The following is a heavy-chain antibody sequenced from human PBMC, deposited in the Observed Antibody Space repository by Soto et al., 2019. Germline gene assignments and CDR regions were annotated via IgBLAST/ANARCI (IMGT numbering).Heavy chain of an antibody. D-gene: IGHD4-4*01. CDR2: ISAYNGYT. Sequence: GASVKVSCKASGYTFTNYGVSCLRQAPGQGLEWMGWISAYNGYTSYPQKFQGRVTMTTDTSTSTAFMELRSLISGDTAVYYCAREADKQQSRSRGNFDYWGQGTLVTVSS. J-gene: IGHJ4*02. V-gene: IGHV1-18*01. CDR3: AREADKQQSRSRGNFDY. CDR1: GYTFTNYG.